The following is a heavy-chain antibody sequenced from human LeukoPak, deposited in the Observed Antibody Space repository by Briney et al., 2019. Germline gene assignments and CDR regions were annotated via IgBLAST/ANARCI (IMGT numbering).Heavy chain of an antibody. CDR1: GDSVSSNSAA. D-gene: IGHD2-8*01. J-gene: IGHJ6*03. CDR2: TYYRSKWYN. Sequence: SQTLSLTCAISGDSVSSNSAAWNWIRQPPARGLEWLGRTYYRSKWYNDYAVSVKSRITINPDTSKNQFSLQLNSVTPEDTAVYYCARGMVYASYYYYYYMDVWGKGTTVTVSS. CDR3: ARGMVYASYYYYYYMDV. V-gene: IGHV6-1*01.